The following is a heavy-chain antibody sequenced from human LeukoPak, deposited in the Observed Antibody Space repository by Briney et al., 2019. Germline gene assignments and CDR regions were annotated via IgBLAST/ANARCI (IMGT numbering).Heavy chain of an antibody. CDR3: AREARVAAAGTAGINFDY. V-gene: IGHV1-2*02. D-gene: IGHD6-13*01. J-gene: IGHJ4*02. Sequence: GASVKVSCKASGYTFSGFYIHWVRQAPGQGLEWLGWINPNNGGTIYAQKFQGRVAMTRDTSNTTAYMEMTRLRSDDTAVYYCAREARVAAAGTAGINFDYWGQGTLVTVSS. CDR2: INPNNGGT. CDR1: GYTFSGFY.